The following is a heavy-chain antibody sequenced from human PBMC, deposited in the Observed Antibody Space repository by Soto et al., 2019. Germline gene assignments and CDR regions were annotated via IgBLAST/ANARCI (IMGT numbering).Heavy chain of an antibody. V-gene: IGHV6-1*01. D-gene: IGHD1-26*01. CDR2: TYYRSKWYN. CDR3: ASLLPITSGSYWNYYYGMDV. Sequence: SQTLSLTCAISGDSVSSNSAAWNWIRQSPSRGLEWLGRTYYRSKWYNDYAVSVKSRITINPDTSKNQFSLQLSSVTAADTAVYYCASLLPITSGSYWNYYYGMDVWGQGTTVTVSS. CDR1: GDSVSSNSAA. J-gene: IGHJ6*02.